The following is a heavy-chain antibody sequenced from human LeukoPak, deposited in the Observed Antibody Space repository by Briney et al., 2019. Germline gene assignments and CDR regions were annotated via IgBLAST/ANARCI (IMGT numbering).Heavy chain of an antibody. J-gene: IGHJ6*04. CDR3: AREIGYYDILTGYYYYYYGMDV. CDR1: GFTFSSYG. D-gene: IGHD3-9*01. Sequence: GRSLRLSCAASGFTFSSYGMHWVRQAPGKGLEWVAVIWYDGSNKYYADSVKGRFTIFRDNSKNTLYLQMNSLRAEDTAVYYCAREIGYYDILTGYYYYYYGMDVWGKGTTVTVSS. V-gene: IGHV3-33*01. CDR2: IWYDGSNK.